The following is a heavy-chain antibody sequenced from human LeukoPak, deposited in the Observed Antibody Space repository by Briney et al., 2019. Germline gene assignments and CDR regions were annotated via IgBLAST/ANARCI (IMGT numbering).Heavy chain of an antibody. CDR2: ISGSGGST. J-gene: IGHJ4*02. V-gene: IGHV3-23*01. CDR3: AKDYSDYYDSSGYYDY. Sequence: GTLRLSCAASGFTFSSYGMSWVRQAPGKGLEWVSAISGSGGSTYYADSVKGRFTISRDNSKNTLYLQMNSLRAEDTAVYYCAKDYSDYYDSSGYYDYWGQGTLVTVSS. CDR1: GFTFSSYG. D-gene: IGHD3-22*01.